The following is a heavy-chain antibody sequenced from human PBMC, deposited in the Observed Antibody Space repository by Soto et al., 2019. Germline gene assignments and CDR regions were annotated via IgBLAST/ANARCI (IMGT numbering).Heavy chain of an antibody. D-gene: IGHD3-10*01. J-gene: IGHJ6*03. Sequence: ASVKVSCKASGYTFTSYGISWVRQAPGQGLEWMGWISAYNGNTNYAQKLQGRVTMTTDTSTSTAYMELRSLRSDDTAVYYCARSYGSGSYYNGIVGPVQPDYYYYYMDVWAKGTTVTVSS. CDR2: ISAYNGNT. CDR1: GYTFTSYG. V-gene: IGHV1-18*01. CDR3: ARSYGSGSYYNGIVGPVQPDYYYYYMDV.